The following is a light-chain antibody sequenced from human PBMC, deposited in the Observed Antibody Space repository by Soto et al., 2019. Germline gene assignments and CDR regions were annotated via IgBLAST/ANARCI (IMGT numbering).Light chain of an antibody. J-gene: IGKJ4*01. V-gene: IGKV3-20*01. Sequence: EIVLTQSPGTLSLSPGERATLSCRASESVSDNYLAWYQQRSGQAPRLVIYGASSRASAVPDRFSGSGSGADFTLTISRLEPEDFAVYYCQQYGSSPITFGGGTKV. CDR1: ESVSDNY. CDR3: QQYGSSPIT. CDR2: GAS.